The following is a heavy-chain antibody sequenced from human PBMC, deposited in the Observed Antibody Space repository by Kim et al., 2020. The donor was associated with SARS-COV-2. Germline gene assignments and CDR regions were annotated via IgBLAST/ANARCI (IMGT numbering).Heavy chain of an antibody. CDR3: ARPSGWNTYYFDY. Sequence: SVKVSCKASGGTFSSYAISWVRQAPGQGLEWMGGIIPIFGTANYAQKFQGRVTITADESTNTAYMELSSLRSEDTAVYYCARPSGWNTYYFDYWGQGTLVTVSS. CDR1: GGTFSSYA. J-gene: IGHJ4*02. D-gene: IGHD6-19*01. V-gene: IGHV1-69*13. CDR2: IIPIFGTA.